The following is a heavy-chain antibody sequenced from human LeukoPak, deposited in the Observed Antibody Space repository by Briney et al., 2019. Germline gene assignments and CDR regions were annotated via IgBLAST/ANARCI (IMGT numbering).Heavy chain of an antibody. Sequence: GGSLRLSCAASGFTFSSYWMSWVRQAPGKGLEWVANIKQDGSEKYYVDSVKGRFTISRDNAKNSLYLQMNSLRAEDTAVYYCARDSGSSGWYLISYYFDYWGQGTLVTVSS. V-gene: IGHV3-7*01. CDR2: IKQDGSEK. CDR3: ARDSGSSGWYLISYYFDY. D-gene: IGHD6-19*01. J-gene: IGHJ4*02. CDR1: GFTFSSYW.